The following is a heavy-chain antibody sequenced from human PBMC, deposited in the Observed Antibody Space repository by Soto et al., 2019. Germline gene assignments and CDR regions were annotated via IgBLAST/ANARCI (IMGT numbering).Heavy chain of an antibody. D-gene: IGHD6-13*01. CDR1: GFTFRSFT. CDR2: ISSNSAYI. J-gene: IGHJ5*02. Sequence: EVQLVESGGGLVKPGGSLRLSCAASGFTFRSFTMNWVRQAPGKGLEWVSTISSNSAYIYYTDALRGRFTISRDNLKNSLAPQMKSLGAGETVVYYCTRDASRDSSARGWFDPWGPGTLVTVSS. V-gene: IGHV3-21*02. CDR3: TRDASRDSSARGWFDP.